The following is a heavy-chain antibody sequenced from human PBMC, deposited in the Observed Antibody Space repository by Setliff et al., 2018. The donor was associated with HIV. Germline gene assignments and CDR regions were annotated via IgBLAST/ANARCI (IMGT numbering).Heavy chain of an antibody. J-gene: IGHJ6*03. CDR1: GGSFSGYY. V-gene: IGHV4-34*01. CDR2: INHSGST. Sequence: PSETLSLTCAASGGSFSGYYWSWIRQPPGKGLEWIGEINHSGSTNYNPSLKSRVTISVDTSKNQFSLKLSSVTAADTAVYYCNIYYYYYMDVWGKGTTVTVSS. CDR3: NIYYYYYMDV.